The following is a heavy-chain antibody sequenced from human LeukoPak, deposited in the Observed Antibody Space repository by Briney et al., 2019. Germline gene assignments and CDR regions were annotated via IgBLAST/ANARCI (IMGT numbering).Heavy chain of an antibody. Sequence: SETLSLTCAVYGGSFSGYYWSWIRQPPGKGLEWIGEINHSGSTNYNPSLESRVTISVDTSKNQFSLKLSSVTAADTAVYYCARGLRFYDYVWGSYRYTGSAFGGWGQGTLVTVSS. CDR1: GGSFSGYY. CDR2: INHSGST. CDR3: ARGLRFYDYVWGSYRYTGSAFGG. V-gene: IGHV4-34*01. D-gene: IGHD3-16*02. J-gene: IGHJ4*02.